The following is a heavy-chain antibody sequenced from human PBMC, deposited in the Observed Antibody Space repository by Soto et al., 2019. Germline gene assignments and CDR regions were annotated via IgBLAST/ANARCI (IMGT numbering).Heavy chain of an antibody. J-gene: IGHJ4*02. V-gene: IGHV5-51*01. CDR2: IYPGDSDA. CDR1: GYNFTTSW. D-gene: IGHD3-9*01. CDR3: ARHTGGPGYHHFLPGLRRYYFDY. Sequence: EVQLVQSGAEVKKPGESLKISCKGSGYNFTTSWIGWVRQMPGKGLEWMGIIYPGDSDARYSLSFEGHVTISANKSIGTAYLQWSSLKASDTAMYYCARHTGGPGYHHFLPGLRRYYFDYWGQGTLVTVSS.